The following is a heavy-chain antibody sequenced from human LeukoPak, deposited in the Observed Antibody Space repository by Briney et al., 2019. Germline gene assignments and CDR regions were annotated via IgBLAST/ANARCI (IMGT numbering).Heavy chain of an antibody. Sequence: GGSLRLSCAASGFTFSMYFMRWVRQASGKGLEWVASINEDGSQTYYVDSVKGRFTISRDNAKNSLYLQMNSLRAEDTAVYYCARDFLGFSDSWGQGTLVTVSS. V-gene: IGHV3-7*04. D-gene: IGHD1-26*01. CDR3: ARDFLGFSDS. CDR1: GFTFSMYF. J-gene: IGHJ4*02. CDR2: INEDGSQT.